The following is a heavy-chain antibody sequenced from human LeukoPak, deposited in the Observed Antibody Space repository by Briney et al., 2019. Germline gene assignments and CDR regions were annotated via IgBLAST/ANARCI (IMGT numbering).Heavy chain of an antibody. CDR2: IYYSGST. CDR1: GGSISSSSYY. Sequence: SETLSLTCTVSGGSISSSSYYWGWIRQPPGKGLEWIGSIYYSGSTYYNPSLKSRVTISVDTSKNQFSLKLNSVTAADTAVYYCARLPLGGIAAAGNYYWGQGTLVTVSS. V-gene: IGHV4-39*01. CDR3: ARLPLGGIAAAGNYY. J-gene: IGHJ4*02. D-gene: IGHD6-13*01.